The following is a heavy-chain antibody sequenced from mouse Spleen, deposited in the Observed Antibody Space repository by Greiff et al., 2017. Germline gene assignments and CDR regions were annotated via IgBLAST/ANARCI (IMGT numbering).Heavy chain of an antibody. J-gene: IGHJ2*01. V-gene: IGHV14-2*01. D-gene: IGHD1-1*01. Sequence: VHVKQSGAELVKPGASVKLSCTASGFNIKDYYMHWVKQRTEQGLEWIGRIDPEDGETKYAPKFQGKATITADTSSNTAYLQLSSLTSEDTAVYYCARSRVITTVVARDYWGQGTTLTVSS. CDR3: ARSRVITTVVARDY. CDR1: GFNIKDYY. CDR2: IDPEDGET.